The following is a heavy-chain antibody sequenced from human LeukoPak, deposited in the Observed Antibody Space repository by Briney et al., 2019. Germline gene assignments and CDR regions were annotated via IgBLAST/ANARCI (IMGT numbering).Heavy chain of an antibody. V-gene: IGHV3-23*01. Sequence: GGSLRLSCAASGFTFGNFVMSWVRQAPGKGLEWVSAITGGGSTTFYSGSVEGRLTISRDNSKNTLYLQMSSLRAEDTAIYYCARAQLSGCNYGYRDYYYYMDVWGKGTTVTVSS. CDR1: GFTFGNFV. J-gene: IGHJ6*03. CDR2: ITGGGSTT. CDR3: ARAQLSGCNYGYRDYYYYMDV. D-gene: IGHD5-18*01.